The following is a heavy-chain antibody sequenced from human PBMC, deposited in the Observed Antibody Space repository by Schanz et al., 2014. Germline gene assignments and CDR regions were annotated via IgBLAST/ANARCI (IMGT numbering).Heavy chain of an antibody. CDR1: GGDIGNYY. D-gene: IGHD3-3*01. J-gene: IGHJ5*02. CDR3: AKFLYDDPS. V-gene: IGHV4-59*08. CDR2: IHQSGGT. Sequence: QVQLQESGPGLVKPSETLSLTCSVSGGDIGNYYWSWIRQPPGKGLEWIGYIHQSGGTNYNPSLKIRATILVDTSKNQFSLRLTSLPAADTAVYYCAKFLYDDPSWGQGTLVTVSS.